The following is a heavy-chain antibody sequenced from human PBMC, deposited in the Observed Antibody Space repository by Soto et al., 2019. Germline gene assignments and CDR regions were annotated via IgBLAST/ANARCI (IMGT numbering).Heavy chain of an antibody. CDR2: IYYSGST. J-gene: IGHJ4*02. D-gene: IGHD3-3*01. V-gene: IGHV4-61*01. CDR1: GGSVSSGSYY. Sequence: SETLSLTCTVSGGSVSSGSYYWSWIRQPPGKGLERIGYIYYSGSTNYNPSLKSRVTISVDTSKNQFSLKLSSVTAADTAVYYCARGEGYYDFWSGYYSSFDYWGQGTLVTAPQ. CDR3: ARGEGYYDFWSGYYSSFDY.